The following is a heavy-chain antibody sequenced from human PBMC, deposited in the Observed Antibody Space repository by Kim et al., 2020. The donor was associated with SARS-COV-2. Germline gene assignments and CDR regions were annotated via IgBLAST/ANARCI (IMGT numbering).Heavy chain of an antibody. CDR2: TDYRSKWYN. CDR3: ASAFFLGH. J-gene: IGHJ4*02. CDR1: GDSVSSNSGA. V-gene: IGHV6-1*01. D-gene: IGHD3-3*01. Sequence: SQTLSLTCAISGDSVSSNSGAWNWIRQSPSRGLEWLGRTDYRSKWYNDYAVSVKSRISISPDTSKNQFSLQLNSVTLEDTAVYYCASAFFLGHWGQGTLVTVSS.